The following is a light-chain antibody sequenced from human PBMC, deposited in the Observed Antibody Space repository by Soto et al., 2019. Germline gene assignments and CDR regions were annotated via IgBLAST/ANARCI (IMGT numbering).Light chain of an antibody. J-gene: IGLJ1*01. Sequence: QSVLPQPASGSGSPGQSITISCTGTSSDVGGYNYVSWYQQHPGKAPKLMIYDVRNRPSGVSNRFSGSKSVNTASLTISGLQAEDEADYYCSSYTTISTYVFGTGTKVTVL. CDR1: SSDVGGYNY. CDR2: DVR. V-gene: IGLV2-14*01. CDR3: SSYTTISTYV.